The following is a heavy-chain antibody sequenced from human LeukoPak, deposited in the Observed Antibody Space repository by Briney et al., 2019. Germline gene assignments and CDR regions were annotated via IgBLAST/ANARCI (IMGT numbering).Heavy chain of an antibody. CDR2: INWNGGST. D-gene: IGHD3-10*01. J-gene: IGHJ4*02. Sequence: GGSLRLSCAASGFTFDDYGMSWVRQAPGKGLEWVSGINWNGGSTGYADSVKGRFTISRDNAKNSLYLQMNSLRAEDTALYYCARVQDDYYGSGSYYKPNDYWGQGTLVTVSS. CDR1: GFTFDDYG. CDR3: ARVQDDYYGSGSYYKPNDY. V-gene: IGHV3-20*04.